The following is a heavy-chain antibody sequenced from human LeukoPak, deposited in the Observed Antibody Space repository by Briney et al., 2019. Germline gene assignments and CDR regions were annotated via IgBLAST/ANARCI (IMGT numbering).Heavy chain of an antibody. CDR2: ITSNSANM. D-gene: IGHD3-10*01. V-gene: IGHV3-48*03. J-gene: IGHJ4*02. CDR3: AREAYGSGNYPFDL. CDR1: GFTFSAYE. Sequence: GGSLRLSCAASGFTFSAYEMNWVRQAPGKGLEWVSSITSNSANMYYGDSVKGRFTISRDNAKNSLYLQMNSLRAEDTAVYYCAREAYGSGNYPFDLWGQGTLVTVSS.